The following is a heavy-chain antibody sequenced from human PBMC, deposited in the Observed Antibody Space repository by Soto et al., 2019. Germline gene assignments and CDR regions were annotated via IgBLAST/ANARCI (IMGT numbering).Heavy chain of an antibody. D-gene: IGHD2-21*02. CDR1: GGSISSAGYY. J-gene: IGHJ4*02. Sequence: PSETLSLTCTVSGGSISSAGYYWSWIRQHPGKGLEWIGYIYYSGNTYYNPPLKSRVTISVDTSKNQFSLKLSSVTAADTAVYYCASVVVTGIVGFDYWGQGTLVTVSS. V-gene: IGHV4-31*03. CDR3: ASVVVTGIVGFDY. CDR2: IYYSGNT.